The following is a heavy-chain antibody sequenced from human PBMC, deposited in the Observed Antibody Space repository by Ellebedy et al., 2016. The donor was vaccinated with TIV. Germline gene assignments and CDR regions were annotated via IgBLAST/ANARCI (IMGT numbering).Heavy chain of an antibody. CDR3: ARSPPRDTYGKPVDY. CDR1: GDSMTNYY. D-gene: IGHD5-18*01. CDR2: ISGSGST. V-gene: IGHV4-59*01. Sequence: SETLSLTCNVFGDSMTNYYWSWIRQAPGKGLEWIGHISGSGSTIYNPSLKSRVAIGVDTSHNQFSLKVNSVTAADTAVYYCARSPPRDTYGKPVDYWGQGILVTVSS. J-gene: IGHJ4*02.